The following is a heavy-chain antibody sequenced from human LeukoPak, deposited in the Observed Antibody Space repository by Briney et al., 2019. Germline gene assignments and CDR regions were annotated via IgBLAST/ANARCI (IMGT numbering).Heavy chain of an antibody. Sequence: SETLSLTCTVSGGSIIVAAYSWRWLRQPPGKGLEWLGYIYYSGRTYYNPSLKSRVTISLDRSKNQFTLKLSSVTAADTAVYFCARGYGDNSGAFDIWGQGTLVTVSS. CDR1: GGSIIVAAYS. D-gene: IGHD4-23*01. V-gene: IGHV4-30-2*01. CDR3: ARGYGDNSGAFDI. J-gene: IGHJ3*02. CDR2: IYYSGRT.